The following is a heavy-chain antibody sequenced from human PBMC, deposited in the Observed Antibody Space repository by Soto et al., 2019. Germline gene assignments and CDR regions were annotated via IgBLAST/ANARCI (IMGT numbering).Heavy chain of an antibody. Sequence: QVQLQQSGPGLVKPSQTLSLTCDISGDSVSSNSAAWNWIRQTTSRGLEWLGRTYYRSKWYINYAVSVKSRIPVNPDTSKNQFSLQLKSVTPEDTAVYYCARGSWDDVTGHYYMDVWGKGTTVTVSS. CDR1: GDSVSSNSAA. J-gene: IGHJ6*03. V-gene: IGHV6-1*01. D-gene: IGHD1-1*01. CDR2: TYYRSKWYI. CDR3: ARGSWDDVTGHYYMDV.